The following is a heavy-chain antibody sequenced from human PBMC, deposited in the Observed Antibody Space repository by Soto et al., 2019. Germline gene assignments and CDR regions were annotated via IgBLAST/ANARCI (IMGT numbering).Heavy chain of an antibody. D-gene: IGHD1-26*01. CDR3: ARSGSYYAFDI. J-gene: IGHJ3*02. V-gene: IGHV4-59*01. CDR2: IYYSGST. Sequence: SETLSLTCTVSGGSISSYYWSWIRQPPGKGLEWIGYIYYSGSTNYNPSLKSRVTISVDTSKNQFSLKLSSVTAADTAVYYCARSGSYYAFDIWGQGTMVTVSS. CDR1: GGSISSYY.